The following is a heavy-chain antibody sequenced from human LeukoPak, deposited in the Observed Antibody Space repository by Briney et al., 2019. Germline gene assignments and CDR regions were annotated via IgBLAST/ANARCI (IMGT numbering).Heavy chain of an antibody. CDR2: VTYSGKT. V-gene: IGHV4-34*01. Sequence: SETLSLTCAVYGGSFSTYYWSWIRQPPGKGLEWIGEVTYSGKTNYNPSLRSRVSISVDMSKHQFSLNLISVTAADTAVYYCARGPRIVPANDGYYYMDVWGKGTTVTVSS. CDR1: GGSFSTYY. J-gene: IGHJ6*03. D-gene: IGHD2-2*01. CDR3: ARGPRIVPANDGYYYMDV.